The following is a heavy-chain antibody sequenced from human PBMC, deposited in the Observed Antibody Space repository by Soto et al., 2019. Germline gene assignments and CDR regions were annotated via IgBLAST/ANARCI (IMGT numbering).Heavy chain of an antibody. V-gene: IGHV3-23*01. Sequence: PGGSLRLSCVASGFTFRTYTMSWVRQAPGEGLEWVAAISDSGRPSYADSVQGRFTISRDNPKNTLYLQIDSLRDEDTAMYYCAKARCTTTDCSVPDYWGQGTLVTVSS. CDR3: AKARCTTTDCSVPDY. J-gene: IGHJ4*02. D-gene: IGHD1-26*01. CDR2: ISDSGRP. CDR1: GFTFRTYT.